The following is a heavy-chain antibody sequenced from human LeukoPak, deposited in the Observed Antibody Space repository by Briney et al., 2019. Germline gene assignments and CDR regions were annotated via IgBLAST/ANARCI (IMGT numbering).Heavy chain of an antibody. D-gene: IGHD3-10*01. Sequence: GASVKVSCKASGYTFTGYYMHWVRQAPGQGLEWMGRINPNSGGTNYAQKFQGRVNMTRATSISTAYMELSRLRSDDTAVYYCARDRITMVRGVYNWFDPWGQGTLVTVSS. CDR3: ARDRITMVRGVYNWFDP. J-gene: IGHJ5*02. CDR2: INPNSGGT. V-gene: IGHV1-2*06. CDR1: GYTFTGYY.